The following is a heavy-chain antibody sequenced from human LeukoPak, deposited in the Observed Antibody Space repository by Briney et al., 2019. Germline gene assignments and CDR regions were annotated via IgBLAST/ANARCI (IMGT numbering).Heavy chain of an antibody. Sequence: SETLSLTCTVSGGSISSYYWSWIRQPPGKGLEWIGYIYYSGSTNYNPSLKSRVTISVDTSKNQFSLKLSSVTAADTAVYYCARHRYSYGAYYFDYWGQGTRVTVSS. V-gene: IGHV4-59*08. CDR2: IYYSGST. CDR3: ARHRYSYGAYYFDY. CDR1: GGSISSYY. J-gene: IGHJ4*02. D-gene: IGHD5-18*01.